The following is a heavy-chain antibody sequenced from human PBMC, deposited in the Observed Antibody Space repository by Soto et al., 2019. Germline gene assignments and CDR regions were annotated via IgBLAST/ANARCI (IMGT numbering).Heavy chain of an antibody. V-gene: IGHV3-21*01. D-gene: IGHD2-15*01. Sequence: GGSLRLSCAASGFTFSSYSMNWVRQAPGKGLEWVSSISSSSSYIYYADSVKGRFTISRNNAKNSLYLQMNSLRAEDTAVYYCARELYSYCSGGSCYFHWGQGTLVTVSS. CDR2: ISSSSSYI. J-gene: IGHJ4*02. CDR3: ARELYSYCSGGSCYFH. CDR1: GFTFSSYS.